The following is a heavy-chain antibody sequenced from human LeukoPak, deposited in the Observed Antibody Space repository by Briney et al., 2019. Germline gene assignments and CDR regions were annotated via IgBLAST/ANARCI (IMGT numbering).Heavy chain of an antibody. J-gene: IGHJ4*02. Sequence: SETLSLTCTVSGGSISSRSYYWGWIRQPPGKGLEWIGSIYYSGTTYYNPSLKSRVTISIDAAKNQFSLMLTSVTAADTAVYYCARLVPPGGGDCTGSNCHTVYYFDYWGQGTLVTVSS. D-gene: IGHD2-15*01. V-gene: IGHV4-39*01. CDR2: IYYSGTT. CDR3: ARLVPPGGGDCTGSNCHTVYYFDY. CDR1: GGSISSRSYY.